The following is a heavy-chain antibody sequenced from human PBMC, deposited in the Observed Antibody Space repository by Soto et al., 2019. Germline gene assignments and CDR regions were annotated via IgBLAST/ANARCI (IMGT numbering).Heavy chain of an antibody. Sequence: QVQLQQWGAGLLKPSETLSLTCAVYGGFVSSGSYYWSWIRQPPGKGLEWIGEMSHSGGTHFNPSPKRRGTISVDTSKNQFSLKMSSVTAADTALYYCARVERGTATTVVDAFDIWGPGTMVTVSS. CDR2: MSHSGGT. D-gene: IGHD1-1*01. CDR1: GGFVSSGSYY. V-gene: IGHV4-34*01. J-gene: IGHJ3*02. CDR3: ARVERGTATTVVDAFDI.